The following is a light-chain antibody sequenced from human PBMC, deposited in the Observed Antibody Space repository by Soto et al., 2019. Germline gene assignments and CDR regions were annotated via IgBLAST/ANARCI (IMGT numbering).Light chain of an antibody. CDR2: VNSDGSH. V-gene: IGLV4-69*01. CDR3: QTWDTGILRV. Sequence: QSVLTQSPSASASLGASVKLTCTLSSGHSSYAIAWHQQQPEKGPRYLMKVNSDGSHSKGDGIPDRFSGSSSGAERYLTISSLQSEDEADYYCQTWDTGILRVLGGGTKLTVL. CDR1: SGHSSYA. J-gene: IGLJ2*01.